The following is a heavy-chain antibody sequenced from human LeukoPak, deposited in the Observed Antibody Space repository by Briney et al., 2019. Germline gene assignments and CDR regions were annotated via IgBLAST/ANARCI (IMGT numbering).Heavy chain of an antibody. CDR3: ARDGGLSDYYDSSGYPEGFDY. D-gene: IGHD3-22*01. J-gene: IGHJ4*02. CDR2: IIPIFGTA. CDR1: GGTFSSYA. Sequence: ASVKVSCKASGGTFSSYAISWVRQAPGQGLEWMGRIIPIFGTANYAQKFQGRVTITTDESTSIAYMELSSLRSEDTAVYYCARDGGLSDYYDSSGYPEGFDYWGQGTLVTVSS. V-gene: IGHV1-69*05.